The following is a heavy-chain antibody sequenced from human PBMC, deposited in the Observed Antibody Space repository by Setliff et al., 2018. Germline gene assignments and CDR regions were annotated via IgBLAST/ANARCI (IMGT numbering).Heavy chain of an antibody. CDR1: GGSISSGSYY. Sequence: TLSLTCTVSGGSISSGSYYWSWIRQPAGKGLEWIGRIYTSGSTNYNPSLKSRVTISVDTSKNQFSLKLSSVTAADTAVYYCARGGYYYDSSGYYQASYYYYYGMDVWGKGTTVTVSS. CDR3: ARGGYYYDSSGYYQASYYYYYGMDV. CDR2: IYTSGST. V-gene: IGHV4-61*02. J-gene: IGHJ6*04. D-gene: IGHD3-22*01.